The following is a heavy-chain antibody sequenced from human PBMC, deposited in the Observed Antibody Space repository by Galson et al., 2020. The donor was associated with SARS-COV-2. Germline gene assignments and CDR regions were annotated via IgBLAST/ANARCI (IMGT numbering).Heavy chain of an antibody. CDR3: ARIDSSGCRGNY. V-gene: IGHV2-70*04. CDR1: GLPPSTSGTR. J-gene: IGHJ4*02. CDR2: IEWDHDE. Sequence: ESGPPLAHPPQPLPLTRNCSGLPPSTSGTRGNWIRQPPGKALEWLARIEWDHDEYYTTSLKTRLTISKDTSKNQVVLTLTNMDPGDTATYCCARIDSSGCRGNYWGQGTLVTVSS. D-gene: IGHD6-19*01.